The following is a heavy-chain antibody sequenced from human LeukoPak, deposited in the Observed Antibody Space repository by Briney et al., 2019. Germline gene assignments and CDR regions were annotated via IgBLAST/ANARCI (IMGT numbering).Heavy chain of an antibody. CDR1: GFTFSSYS. Sequence: TGGSLRLSCAASGFTFSSYSMSWIRQAPGKGLEWVSYVSTTGNIIYYADSVKGRFTISRDNAKNSLFLQMNSLRAEDTAVYYCARDIAAAGFFDYWGQGTLVTVSS. V-gene: IGHV3-48*04. J-gene: IGHJ4*02. CDR2: VSTTGNII. D-gene: IGHD6-13*01. CDR3: ARDIAAAGFFDY.